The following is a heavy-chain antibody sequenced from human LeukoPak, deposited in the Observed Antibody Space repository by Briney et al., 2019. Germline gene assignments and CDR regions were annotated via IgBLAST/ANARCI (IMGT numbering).Heavy chain of an antibody. V-gene: IGHV4-34*01. Sequence: PSETLSLTCAVYGGSFSGYYWSWIRQPPGKGLDWIGEINHSGSTNYNPSLKSRVTISVDTSKNQFSLKLNSVTAADTAVFYCARLHFAAAEEFDPWGQGTLVTVSS. CDR3: ARLHFAAAEEFDP. CDR1: GGSFSGYY. CDR2: INHSGST. J-gene: IGHJ5*02. D-gene: IGHD6-13*01.